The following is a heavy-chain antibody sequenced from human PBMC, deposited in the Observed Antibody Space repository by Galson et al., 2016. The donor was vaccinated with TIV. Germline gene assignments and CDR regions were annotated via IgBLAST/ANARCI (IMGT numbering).Heavy chain of an antibody. CDR1: GFTFSTYA. V-gene: IGHV3-23*01. CDR3: AKVLVGGGNNMIFDY. J-gene: IGHJ4*02. Sequence: SLRLSCAASGFTFSTYAMSWVRQAPGKGLEWVSTIWGTGDDTHYADSVKGRFTISRDNSKTTLYLEMNSLRAEDTAVYDFAKVLVGGGNNMIFDYWGQGTLITVSS. D-gene: IGHD1/OR15-1a*01. CDR2: IWGTGDDT.